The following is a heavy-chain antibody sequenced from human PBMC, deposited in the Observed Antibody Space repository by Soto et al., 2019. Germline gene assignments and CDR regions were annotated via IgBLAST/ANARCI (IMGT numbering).Heavy chain of an antibody. V-gene: IGHV3-30*03. D-gene: IGHD2-2*01. CDR2: ISYDGSNK. Sequence: PGGSLRLSCAASGFTFSSYGMHWVRQAPGKGLEWVAVISYDGSNKYYADSVKGRFTISRDNSKNTLYLQTNSLRAEDTAVYYCFIGGQQLLWFMEVWCQAITVTVS. CDR1: GFTFSSYG. CDR3: FIGGQQLLWFMEV. J-gene: IGHJ6*02.